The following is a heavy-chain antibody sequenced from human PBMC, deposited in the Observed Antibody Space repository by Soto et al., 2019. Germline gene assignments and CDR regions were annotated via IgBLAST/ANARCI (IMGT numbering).Heavy chain of an antibody. CDR2: ISAYNGNT. V-gene: IGHV1-18*04. CDR3: ARVHAHYYDSSGYSDYFDY. Sequence: GASVKVSCKASGYTFTSYGISWVRQAPGQGLEWMGWISAYNGNTNYAQKLQGRVTMTTDTSTSTAYMELRSLRSDDTAVYYCARVHAHYYDSSGYSDYFDYWGQGTLVT. D-gene: IGHD3-22*01. J-gene: IGHJ4*02. CDR1: GYTFTSYG.